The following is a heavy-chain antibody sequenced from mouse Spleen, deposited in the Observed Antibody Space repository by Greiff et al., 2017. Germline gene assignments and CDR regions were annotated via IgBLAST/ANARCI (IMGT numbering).Heavy chain of an antibody. V-gene: IGHV1-26*01. J-gene: IGHJ2*01. Sequence: EVQLQQSGPELVKPGASVKISCKASGYTFTDYYMNWVKQSHGKSLEWIGDINPNNGGTSYNQKFKGKATLTVDKSSSTAYMELRSLTSEDSAVYYCARRNTYGTVRDYFDYWGQGTTLTVSS. CDR2: INPNNGGT. CDR3: ARRNTYGTVRDYFDY. CDR1: GYTFTDYY. D-gene: IGHD5-2*01.